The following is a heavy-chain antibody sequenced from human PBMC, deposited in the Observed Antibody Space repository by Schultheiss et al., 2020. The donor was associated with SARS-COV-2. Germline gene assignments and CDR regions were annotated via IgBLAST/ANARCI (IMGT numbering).Heavy chain of an antibody. CDR1: GGSISSSSYY. CDR2: IYYSGST. Sequence: SQTLSLTCTVSGGSISSSSYYWGWIRQPPGKGLEWIGSIYYSGSTYYNPSLKSRVTISVDRSKNQFSLNLSSVTAADTAVYYCARHSSSSEFDYWGQGTLVTVSS. CDR3: ARHSSSSEFDY. D-gene: IGHD6-6*01. J-gene: IGHJ4*02. V-gene: IGHV4-39*07.